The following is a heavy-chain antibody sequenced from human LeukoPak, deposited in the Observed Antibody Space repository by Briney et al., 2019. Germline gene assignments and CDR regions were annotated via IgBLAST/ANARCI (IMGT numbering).Heavy chain of an antibody. D-gene: IGHD1-1*01. V-gene: IGHV4-39*01. CDR3: ARSMTTYYFDY. CDR2: IYYSGST. CDR1: GGSISSSRYY. Sequence: SETLSLTCAVSGGSISSSRYYWGWIRQPPGEGLEWIGSIYYSGSTYYNPSLKSRVTISVDTSKNQFSLKLSSVTAADTAVYYCARSMTTYYFDYWGQGTLVTVSS. J-gene: IGHJ4*02.